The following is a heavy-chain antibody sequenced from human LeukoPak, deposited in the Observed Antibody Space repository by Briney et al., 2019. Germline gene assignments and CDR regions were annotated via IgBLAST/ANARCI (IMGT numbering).Heavy chain of an antibody. D-gene: IGHD6-6*01. CDR1: GFTFSNAR. CDR3: ATAAIAARLLDY. CDR2: IKTKAYGATT. V-gene: IGHV3-15*01. Sequence: GGSLRLSCAASGFTFSNARMTWVRQAPGKGLEWVGRIKTKAYGATTDYATPVKGRFTISRDDSKNTLYLEMNSLKTEDTAVYYCATAAIAARLLDYWGQGTMVTVSS. J-gene: IGHJ4*02.